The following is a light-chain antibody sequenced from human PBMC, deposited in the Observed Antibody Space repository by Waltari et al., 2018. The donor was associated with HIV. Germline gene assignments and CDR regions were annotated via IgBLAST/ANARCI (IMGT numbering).Light chain of an antibody. Sequence: QSVLTQPPSVSGAPGQRVTIPCTGSSSNIGAGYDVHWYQQLPGTAPKLLIYGNSNRPSGVPDRVAGSKSGTSASLAITGLQAEDEADYYCQSYDSSLSGSVFGGGTKLTVL. V-gene: IGLV1-40*01. CDR1: SSNIGAGYD. CDR2: GNS. J-gene: IGLJ2*01. CDR3: QSYDSSLSGSV.